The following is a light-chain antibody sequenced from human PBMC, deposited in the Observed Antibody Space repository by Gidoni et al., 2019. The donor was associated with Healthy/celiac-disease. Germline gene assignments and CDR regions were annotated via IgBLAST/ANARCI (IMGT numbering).Light chain of an antibody. V-gene: IGLV1-40*01. Sequence: QSVPTQPPSVSGAPGQRVTISCTGSSSNIGAGYDGHWYQQLPGTAPKLLIYGNSNRPSGVPDRFSGSKSGTSASLAITGLQAEDEADYYCQSYDSSLSGYVVFGGGTKLTVL. CDR3: QSYDSSLSGYVV. CDR2: GNS. J-gene: IGLJ2*01. CDR1: SSNIGAGYD.